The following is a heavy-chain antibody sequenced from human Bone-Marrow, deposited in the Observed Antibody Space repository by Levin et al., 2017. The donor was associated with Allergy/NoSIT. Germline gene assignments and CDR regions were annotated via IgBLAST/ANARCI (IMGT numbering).Heavy chain of an antibody. D-gene: IGHD6-19*01. CDR1: GVSISGSVDY. CDR3: ARQLRVAGLNYYYGLDV. J-gene: IGHJ6*02. V-gene: IGHV4-39*01. Sequence: SQTLSLTCTVSGVSISGSVDYWGWIRQPPGKGLEWIASIYYSGNTYYNSSLKSRVTISVDTSKNQFSLKLTSVTAADTAVYYCARQLRVAGLNYYYGLDVWGQGTTVTVSS. CDR2: IYYSGNT.